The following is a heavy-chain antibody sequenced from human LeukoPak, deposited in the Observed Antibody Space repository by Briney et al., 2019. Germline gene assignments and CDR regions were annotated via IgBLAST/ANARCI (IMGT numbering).Heavy chain of an antibody. CDR3: ARDAYHSGDLDE. CDR1: GFTFSNYI. CDR2: IRFDGTNK. V-gene: IGHV3-30*02. Sequence: PGGSLRLSCAASGFTFSNYIMHWVRQAPGKGLEWVSFIRFDGTNKHYVDSVKGRFTISRDNPNNMLYLQMSSLKFEDTAVYYCARDAYHSGDLDEWGEGALVIVSS. D-gene: IGHD7-27*01. J-gene: IGHJ4*01.